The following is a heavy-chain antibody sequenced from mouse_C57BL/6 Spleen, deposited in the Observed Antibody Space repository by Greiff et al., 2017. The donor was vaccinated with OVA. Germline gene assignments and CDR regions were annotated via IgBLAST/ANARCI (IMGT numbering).Heavy chain of an antibody. V-gene: IGHV1-18*01. CDR3: ARKRMGSPYAMDY. CDR2: INPNNGGT. J-gene: IGHJ4*01. Sequence: VHVKQSGPELVKPGASVKIPCKASGYTFTDYNMDWVKQSHGKSLEWIGDINPNNGGTIYNQKFKGKATLTVDKSSSTAYMELRSLTSEDTAVYYCARKRMGSPYAMDYWGQGTSVTVSS. D-gene: IGHD2-3*01. CDR1: GYTFTDYN.